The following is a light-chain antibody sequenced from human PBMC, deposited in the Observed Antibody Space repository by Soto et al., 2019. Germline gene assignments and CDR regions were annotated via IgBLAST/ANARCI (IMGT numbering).Light chain of an antibody. CDR3: QHLNSYGLT. V-gene: IGKV1-9*01. Sequence: DIQLTQSAFFLSASVGDRVTITCRASQVISSYLAWYQKKPGKAPKLLIYASSTLQSGVPSRFSGSGSGTEFTLTISSLQPEDFTTYYCQHLNSYGLTFGPGTKVDIK. CDR1: QVISSY. CDR2: ASS. J-gene: IGKJ3*01.